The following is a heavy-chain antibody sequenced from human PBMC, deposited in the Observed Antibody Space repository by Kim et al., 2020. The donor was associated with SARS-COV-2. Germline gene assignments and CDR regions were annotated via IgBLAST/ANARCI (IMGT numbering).Heavy chain of an antibody. CDR2: N. Sequence: NEYAVSVNSRLTIHPDTSKNQFSLQLNSVTPEDTAVYYCAREVNPNWFDPWGQGTLVTVSS. D-gene: IGHD2-21*01. CDR3: AREVNPNWFDP. V-gene: IGHV6-1*01. J-gene: IGHJ5*02.